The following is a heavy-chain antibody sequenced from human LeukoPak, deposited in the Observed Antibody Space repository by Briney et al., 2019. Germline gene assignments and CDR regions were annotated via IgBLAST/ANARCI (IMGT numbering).Heavy chain of an antibody. Sequence: KPTESLSLSCAVYGGSLICYYGSSVRQPPGKGLEWIREINHSGSTNYNPSLKSRVTISVDTAKNQFSLKLSSVTAAGTAVFFCARGVIVVVPVARVHNWFDPGGQGTLVTVSS. V-gene: IGHV4-34*01. D-gene: IGHD2-2*01. CDR1: GGSLICYY. CDR3: ARGVIVVVPVARVHNWFDP. CDR2: INHSGST. J-gene: IGHJ5*02.